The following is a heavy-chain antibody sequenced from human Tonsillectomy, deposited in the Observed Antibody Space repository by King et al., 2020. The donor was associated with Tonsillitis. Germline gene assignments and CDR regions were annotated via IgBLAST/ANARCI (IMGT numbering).Heavy chain of an antibody. CDR1: GGSISSSPYY. V-gene: IGHV4-39*01. CDR2: FYYSGNT. Sequence: LQLQESGPGLVKPSETLSFTCAVSGGSISSSPYYWGWIRQPPGKGLEWIGSFYYSGNTYYNPSLKSRVTISVDTSKNQFSLSLTSVTAADTAVYYCARDYGLNWGQGTLVTVSS. D-gene: IGHD4-17*01. J-gene: IGHJ4*02. CDR3: ARDYGLN.